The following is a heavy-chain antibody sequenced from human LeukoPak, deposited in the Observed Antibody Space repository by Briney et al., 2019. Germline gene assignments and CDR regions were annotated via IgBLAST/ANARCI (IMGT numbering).Heavy chain of an antibody. J-gene: IGHJ5*02. Sequence: SVKVSCKASGGTFSSYAISWVRQAPGQGLEWMGGIIPIFGTANYAQKFQGRVTITADESTSTAYMELSSLRSEDTAVYYCAREARSNIVVVPAAIWGGFDPWGQGTLVTVSS. D-gene: IGHD2-2*02. CDR1: GGTFSSYA. CDR2: IIPIFGTA. V-gene: IGHV1-69*13. CDR3: AREARSNIVVVPAAIWGGFDP.